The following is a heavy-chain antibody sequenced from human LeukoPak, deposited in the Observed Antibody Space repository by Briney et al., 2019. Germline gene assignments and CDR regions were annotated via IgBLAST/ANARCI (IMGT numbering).Heavy chain of an antibody. CDR1: GFTFSSYA. V-gene: IGHV3-23*01. D-gene: IGHD3-22*01. J-gene: IGHJ4*02. CDR2: ISGSGGST. Sequence: GGSLRLSCAASGFTFSSYAMSWVRQAPGKGLEWVSAISGSGGSTYYANSVKGRFTISRDNSKNTLYLQMNSLRAEDTAVYYCAKDETMIVVVIAYWGQGTLVTVSS. CDR3: AKDETMIVVVIAY.